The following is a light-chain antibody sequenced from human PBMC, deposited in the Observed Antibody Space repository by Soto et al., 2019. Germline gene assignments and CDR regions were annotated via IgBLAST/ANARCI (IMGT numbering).Light chain of an antibody. V-gene: IGKV3-11*01. CDR1: QSVSSY. J-gene: IGKJ5*01. CDR3: QQRSNWPPTIT. CDR2: DAS. Sequence: EIVLTQSPATLSLSPGERATLSCRVSQSVSSYLAWYQQKPGQAPRLLIYDASNRATGIPARFSGSGSGTDFTLTISSLEPEDFAVYYCQQRSNWPPTITFGQGTRLEIK.